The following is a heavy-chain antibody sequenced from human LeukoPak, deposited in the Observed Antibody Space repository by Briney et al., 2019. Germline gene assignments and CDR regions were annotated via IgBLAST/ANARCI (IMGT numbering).Heavy chain of an antibody. CDR2: ISSSSSYI. J-gene: IGHJ4*02. Sequence: PGGSLRLSCAASGFTFSSYSMNWVRQAPGKGLEWVSSISSSSSYIHYADSVKGRFTISRDNAKNSLYLQMNSLRAEDTAVYYCARPRGYSYGYVDYWGQGTLVTVSS. CDR1: GFTFSSYS. D-gene: IGHD5-18*01. CDR3: ARPRGYSYGYVDY. V-gene: IGHV3-21*01.